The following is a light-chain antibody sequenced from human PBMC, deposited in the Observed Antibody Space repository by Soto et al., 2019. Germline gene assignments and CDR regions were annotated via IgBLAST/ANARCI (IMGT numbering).Light chain of an antibody. V-gene: IGKV1-5*03. Sequence: DIQMTQSPSTLSGSVGDRVTITCRASQTISSWLAWYQQKPGKAPKLLIYKASTLKSGVPSRFSGSGSGTEFTLTISSLQPDDFATYYRQQSFSTLWTFGQGTKVDI. CDR1: QTISSW. CDR3: QQSFSTLWT. CDR2: KAS. J-gene: IGKJ1*01.